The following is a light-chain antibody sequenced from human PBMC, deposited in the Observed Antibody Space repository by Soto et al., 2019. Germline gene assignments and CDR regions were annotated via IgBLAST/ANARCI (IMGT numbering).Light chain of an antibody. CDR3: QKYNRAPNT. Sequence: DVQMTQSPSALSASVGDRVTITCRASRDISSSLAWYQQKPGKVPKLLIYAASTLHAGVQSRFSGSGSGTCFTLTINSLQPEDVATYYFQKYNRAPNTFGQGTRLESK. J-gene: IGKJ2*01. CDR2: AAS. V-gene: IGKV1-27*01. CDR1: RDISSS.